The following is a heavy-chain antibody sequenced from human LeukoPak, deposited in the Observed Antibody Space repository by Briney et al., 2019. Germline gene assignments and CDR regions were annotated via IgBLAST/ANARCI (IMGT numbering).Heavy chain of an antibody. D-gene: IGHD3-3*01. CDR3: ARESGYYYEPFDI. CDR1: GGSFSGYY. CDR2: INHSGST. J-gene: IGHJ3*02. Sequence: PSETLSLTCAVYGGSFSGYYWSWIRQPPGKGLEWIGEINHSGSTNYNPSLKSRVTISVDTSKNQFSLKLSSVTAADTAVYYCARESGYYYEPFDIWAKGQWSPSLQ. V-gene: IGHV4-34*01.